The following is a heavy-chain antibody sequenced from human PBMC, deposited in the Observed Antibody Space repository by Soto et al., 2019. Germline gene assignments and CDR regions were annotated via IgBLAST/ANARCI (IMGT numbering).Heavy chain of an antibody. CDR3: ARSYCADSVSCNWFDP. CDR2: INYSGRS. CDR1: GDSSSTYY. Sequence: QVQLQESGPGLVKSSETLSLTCSVSGDSSSTYYWGWIRQPPGKGLEWIGYINYSGRSNHNPSLKSRLIISADASKNHVSLKLTSVTAAETAVYYCARSYCADSVSCNWFDPWGQGTLVVVSS. V-gene: IGHV4-59*01. J-gene: IGHJ5*02. D-gene: IGHD2-8*02.